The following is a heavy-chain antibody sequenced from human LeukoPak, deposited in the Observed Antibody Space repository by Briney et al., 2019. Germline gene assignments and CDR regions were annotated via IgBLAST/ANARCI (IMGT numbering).Heavy chain of an antibody. D-gene: IGHD3-22*01. Sequence: GGSLRLSCAASGFTFSSYAMNWVRQAPGKGLEWVSAIGGSGGSTYYADSVKGRFTISRDNSKNTLYLQMNSLRAEDTALYYCAKSDDSSGYYYGIVYWGQGTLVTASS. CDR3: AKSDDSSGYYYGIVY. V-gene: IGHV3-23*01. J-gene: IGHJ4*02. CDR1: GFTFSSYA. CDR2: IGGSGGST.